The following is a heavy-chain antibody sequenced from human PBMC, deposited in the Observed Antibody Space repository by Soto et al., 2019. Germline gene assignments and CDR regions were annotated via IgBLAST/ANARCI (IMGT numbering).Heavy chain of an antibody. CDR3: ARRYCSGGSGYPQDYGMDV. CDR2: INPNSGGT. V-gene: IGHV1-2*04. D-gene: IGHD2-15*01. CDR1: GYTFTGYY. J-gene: IGHJ6*02. Sequence: ASVKVSCKASGYTFTGYYMHWVRQAPGQGLEWMGWINPNSGGTNYAQKFQGWVTMTRDTSISTAYMELSRLRSDDTAVYYCARRYCSGGSGYPQDYGMDVWGQGTTVTVSS.